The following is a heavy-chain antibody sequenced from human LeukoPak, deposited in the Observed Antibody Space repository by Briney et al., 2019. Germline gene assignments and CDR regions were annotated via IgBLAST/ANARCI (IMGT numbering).Heavy chain of an antibody. CDR1: GGSFSGYY. D-gene: IGHD1-1*01. J-gene: IGHJ4*02. CDR3: ARLRGTGTTPRKYYFDY. V-gene: IGHV4-34*01. CDR2: INHSGST. Sequence: PSETLSLTCAVYGGSFSGYYWSWIRQPPGKGLEWIGEINHSGSTNYNPSLKSRVTISVDTSKNQFSLKLSSVTAADTAVYYCARLRGTGTTPRKYYFDYWGQGTLVTVSS.